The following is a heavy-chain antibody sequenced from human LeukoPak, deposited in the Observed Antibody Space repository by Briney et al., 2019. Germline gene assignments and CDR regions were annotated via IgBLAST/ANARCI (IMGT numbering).Heavy chain of an antibody. CDR2: IYHRGST. CDR3: ARHDGGGY. CDR1: GYPISSGYY. V-gene: IGHV4-38-2*02. J-gene: IGHJ4*02. Sequence: SETLSLTCTVSGYPISSGYYWGWIRQPPGKGLEWIGGIYHRGSTYYNPSLKSRVTISVDTSKNQFSLNLNSVTAADTAVYYCARHDGGGYWGQGTLVTVSS.